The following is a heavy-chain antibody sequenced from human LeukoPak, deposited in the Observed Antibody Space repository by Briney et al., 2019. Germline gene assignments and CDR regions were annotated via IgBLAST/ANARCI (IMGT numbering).Heavy chain of an antibody. J-gene: IGHJ5*02. CDR2: IKQDGSEK. Sequence: GALRLSCAASGFTFSSYWMSWVRQAPGKGLEWVANIKQDGSEKYYVDSVKGRFTISRDNAKNSEDTAVYYCARDLQYYDFWSGYYTRWFDPWGQGTLVTVSS. V-gene: IGHV3-7*01. D-gene: IGHD3-3*01. CDR3: SGYYTRWFDP. CDR1: GFTFSSYW.